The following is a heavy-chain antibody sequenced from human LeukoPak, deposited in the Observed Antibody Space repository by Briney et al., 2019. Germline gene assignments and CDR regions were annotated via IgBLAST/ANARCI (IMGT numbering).Heavy chain of an antibody. CDR1: GYTFTSYD. J-gene: IGHJ5*02. CDR2: MNPNSGNT. D-gene: IGHD4-17*01. CDR3: ARERAQDGDYGRNWFDP. V-gene: IGHV1-8*03. Sequence: ASVKVSCKASGYTFTSYDINWVRQATGQGLEWMGWMNPNSGNTGYAQKFQGRVTITRNTSISTAYMELSSLRSEDTAVYYCARERAQDGDYGRNWFDPWGQGTLVTVSS.